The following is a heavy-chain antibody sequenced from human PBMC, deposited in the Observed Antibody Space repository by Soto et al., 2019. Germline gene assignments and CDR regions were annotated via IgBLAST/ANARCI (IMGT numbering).Heavy chain of an antibody. Sequence: ASVKVSCKASGYTFTKYYMHWVRQAPGQGLEWMGVVNPSNANTNYAQKFQGRVTLTRDTSTSTVYMDLSSLRSDDTAVYYCARVSRGAFDIWGQGTKVTVSS. CDR1: GYTFTKYY. CDR3: ARVSRGAFDI. CDR2: VNPSNANT. V-gene: IGHV1-46*01. J-gene: IGHJ3*02.